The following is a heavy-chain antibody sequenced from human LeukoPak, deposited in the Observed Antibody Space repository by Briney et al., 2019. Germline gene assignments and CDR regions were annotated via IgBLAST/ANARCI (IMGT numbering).Heavy chain of an antibody. V-gene: IGHV4-30-2*01. D-gene: IGHD4-17*01. J-gene: IGHJ4*02. Sequence: PSETLSLTCIVSGGSISSYSWSWIRQPPGKGLEWIGYIYHSGSTYYNPSLKSRVTISVDRSKNQFSLKLSSVTAADTAVYYCASSHDYGDYRPENFDYWGQGTLVTVSS. CDR2: IYHSGST. CDR3: ASSHDYGDYRPENFDY. CDR1: GGSISSYS.